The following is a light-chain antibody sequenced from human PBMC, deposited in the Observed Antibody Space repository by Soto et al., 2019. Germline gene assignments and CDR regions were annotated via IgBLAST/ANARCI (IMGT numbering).Light chain of an antibody. Sequence: DIQMTQSPSSLSASVGDRVTVTCRASQVIGNPYIGWYQQKVGRPPKRLIYSTSTLQSGVPSRFSGSGSGTEFSLTISSLQPEDSATYYCLQYWDYSWTFGQGTKGEMK. CDR3: LQYWDYSWT. J-gene: IGKJ1*01. V-gene: IGKV1-17*01. CDR1: QVIGNP. CDR2: STS.